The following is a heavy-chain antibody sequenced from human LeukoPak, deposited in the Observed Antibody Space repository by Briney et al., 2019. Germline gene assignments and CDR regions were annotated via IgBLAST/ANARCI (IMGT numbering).Heavy chain of an antibody. D-gene: IGHD3-3*01. Sequence: GGSLRLSCAASGFTFSSYWMSRVRQAPGKGLEWVANIKQDGSEKYYVDSVKGRFTISRDNAKNSLYLQMNSLRAEDTAVYYCARDGSETYYDFWSGYPPAGYYDYWGQGTLVTVSS. J-gene: IGHJ4*02. CDR1: GFTFSSYW. V-gene: IGHV3-7*05. CDR2: IKQDGSEK. CDR3: ARDGSETYYDFWSGYPPAGYYDY.